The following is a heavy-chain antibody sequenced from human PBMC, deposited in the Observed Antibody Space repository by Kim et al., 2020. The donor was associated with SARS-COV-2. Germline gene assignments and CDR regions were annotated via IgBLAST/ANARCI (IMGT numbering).Heavy chain of an antibody. CDR1: GFTFSSYA. CDR2: IYSGGSST. V-gene: IGHV3-23*03. Sequence: GGSLRLSCAASGFTFSSYAMSWVRQAPGKGLEWVSVIYSGGSSTYYADSVKGRFTISRDNSKNTLYLQMNSLRAEDTAVYYCAKDGYCSSTSCYWVDAFDIWGHGTMVTVSS. D-gene: IGHD2-2*03. J-gene: IGHJ3*02. CDR3: AKDGYCSSTSCYWVDAFDI.